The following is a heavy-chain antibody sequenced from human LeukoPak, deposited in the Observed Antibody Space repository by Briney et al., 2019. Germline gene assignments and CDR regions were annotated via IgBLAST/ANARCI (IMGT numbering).Heavy chain of an antibody. V-gene: IGHV4-39*07. D-gene: IGHD6-13*01. CDR2: IYYSGST. CDR1: GGSISSSSYY. Sequence: SETLSLTCTVSGGSISSSSYYWGWIRQPPGKGLEWIGSIYYSGSTNYNPSLKSRVTISVDTSKNQFSLKLSSVTAADTAVYYCARRIAAAGTHNWFDPWGQGTLVTVSS. J-gene: IGHJ5*02. CDR3: ARRIAAAGTHNWFDP.